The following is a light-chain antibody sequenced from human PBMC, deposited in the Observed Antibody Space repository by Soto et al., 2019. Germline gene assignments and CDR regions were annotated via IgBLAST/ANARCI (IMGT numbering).Light chain of an antibody. CDR3: QVWDSSSDHP. CDR1: NIGGKS. CDR2: DDS. J-gene: IGLJ1*01. Sequence: SYELTQPPSVSVAPGQTARITCGGNNIGGKSVHWYQQKPGQAPVLVVYDDSDRPSGIPERFSGSNSGNTATLTISRVEAGDEADYYCQVWDSSSDHPFGTGTKLTVL. V-gene: IGLV3-21*02.